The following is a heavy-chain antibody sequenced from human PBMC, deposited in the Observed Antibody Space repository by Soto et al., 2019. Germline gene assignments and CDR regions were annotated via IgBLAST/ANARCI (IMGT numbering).Heavy chain of an antibody. Sequence: LSLTCSVFGGSIDSYYWSWTRQAPGKGLEWIGHISDTGTTTYNPSLKGRVTISVDTSNKRFSLRLTSVTEADTAVYFCARGRWTGRANWFDPWGPGILVTVSS. J-gene: IGHJ5*02. CDR1: GGSIDSYY. D-gene: IGHD3-10*01. V-gene: IGHV4-59*01. CDR3: ARGRWTGRANWFDP. CDR2: ISDTGTT.